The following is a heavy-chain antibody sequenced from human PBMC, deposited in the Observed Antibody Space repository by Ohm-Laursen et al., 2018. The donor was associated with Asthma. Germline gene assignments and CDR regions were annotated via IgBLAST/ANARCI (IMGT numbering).Heavy chain of an antibody. CDR2: ISYDGSNK. D-gene: IGHD5-18*01. CDR1: GFTFSSYG. V-gene: IGHV3-30*03. CDR3: ARDLAVDTAMVGDY. Sequence: SLRLSCAASGFTFSSYGMHWVRQAPGKGLEWVAVISYDGSNKYYADSVKGRFTISRDNSKNTLYLQMNSLRAEDTAVYYWARDLAVDTAMVGDYWGQGTLVTVSS. J-gene: IGHJ4*02.